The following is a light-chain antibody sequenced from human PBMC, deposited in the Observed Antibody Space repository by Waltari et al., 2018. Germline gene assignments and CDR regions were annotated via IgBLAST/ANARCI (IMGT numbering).Light chain of an antibody. V-gene: IGLV1-44*01. CDR3: AAWDDSLNVI. CDR1: NSNIGSTI. J-gene: IGLJ2*01. CDR2: SDN. Sequence: QSVLTQPPSASGTPGQRVTISCSGSNSNIGSTIVIWYQLLPGVAPKLLIYSDNQRPSGVPDRFSGSRSGNSASLAISGLQSEDEADYYCAAWDDSLNVIFGGGTKLTVL.